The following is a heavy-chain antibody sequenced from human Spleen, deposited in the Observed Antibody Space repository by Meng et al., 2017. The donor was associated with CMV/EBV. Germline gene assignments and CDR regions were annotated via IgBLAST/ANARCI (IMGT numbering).Heavy chain of an antibody. Sequence: GESLKISCAASGFMFSRFAVSWVRQAPGKGLEWVSGISDRGTGTYYAASVKGRFTISRDNSKNTLYLQMNSLRAEDTALYYCAKAPYGSTDYYFNYWGQGTLVTVSS. CDR2: ISDRGTGT. CDR3: AKAPYGSTDYYFNY. CDR1: GFMFSRFA. J-gene: IGHJ4*02. V-gene: IGHV3-23*01. D-gene: IGHD1-1*01.